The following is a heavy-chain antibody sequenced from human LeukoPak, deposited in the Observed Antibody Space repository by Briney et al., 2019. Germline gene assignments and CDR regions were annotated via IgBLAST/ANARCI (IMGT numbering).Heavy chain of an antibody. D-gene: IGHD1-1*01. CDR1: GFTFGSIA. CDR2: VSSNGGTT. CDR3: AKGQELDDGVLEP. J-gene: IGHJ4*02. V-gene: IGHV3-23*01. Sequence: GGSLRLSCAASGFTFGSIAMTWVRQAPGKGLEWVSTVSSNGGTTYNADSVKGRFTISRDNSKNTVYLEMKSLRVEDTAIYYCAKGQELDDGVLEPWGQGTLVTVSS.